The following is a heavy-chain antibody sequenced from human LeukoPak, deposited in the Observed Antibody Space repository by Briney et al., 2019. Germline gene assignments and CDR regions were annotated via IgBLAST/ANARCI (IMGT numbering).Heavy chain of an antibody. V-gene: IGHV3-11*04. J-gene: IGHJ4*02. D-gene: IGHD5-18*01. Sequence: GGSLRLSCAASGFTFSDYYMSWIRQAPGKGLEWVSYISSSGSTIYYADSVKGRFTISRDNAKNSLYLQMNSLRAEDTAVYYCAREDTETKKRIQLWLPVDYWGQGTLVTVSS. CDR3: AREDTETKKRIQLWLPVDY. CDR1: GFTFSDYY. CDR2: ISSSGSTI.